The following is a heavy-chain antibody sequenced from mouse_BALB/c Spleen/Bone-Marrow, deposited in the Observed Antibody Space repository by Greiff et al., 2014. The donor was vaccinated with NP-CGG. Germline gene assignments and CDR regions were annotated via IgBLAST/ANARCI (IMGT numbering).Heavy chain of an antibody. Sequence: QVQLQQSGAELVRPGTSVKVSCKASGYAFTNYLIEWVKQRPGQGLEWIGVMNPGSGGTNYNEKFKGKATLTADKSSSTAYMQLSSLTSDDSAVYFCARWDYAMDYWGQGTSVTVSS. CDR2: MNPGSGGT. CDR1: GYAFTNYL. CDR3: ARWDYAMDY. V-gene: IGHV1-54*01. J-gene: IGHJ4*01.